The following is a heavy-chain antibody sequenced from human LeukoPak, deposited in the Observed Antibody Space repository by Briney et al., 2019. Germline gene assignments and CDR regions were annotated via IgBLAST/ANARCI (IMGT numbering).Heavy chain of an antibody. CDR3: ARGTGFYYDSSGYAPQH. V-gene: IGHV1-69*04. J-gene: IGHJ1*01. Sequence: ASVKVSCKASGGTFSSYAISWVRQAPGQGLEWMGRIIPILGIANYAQKFQGRVTITADKSTSTAYMELSSLRSEDTAVYYCARGTGFYYDSSGYAPQHWGQGTLVTVSS. D-gene: IGHD3-22*01. CDR2: IIPILGIA. CDR1: GGTFSSYA.